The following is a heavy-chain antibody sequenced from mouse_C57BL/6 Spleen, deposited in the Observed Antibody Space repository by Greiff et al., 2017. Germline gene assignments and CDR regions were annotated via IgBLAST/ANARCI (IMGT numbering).Heavy chain of an antibody. CDR3: ARYGGYGSDYYAMDY. D-gene: IGHD1-1*01. Sequence: EVKLMESGGGLVQPGGSLSLSCAASGFTFTDYYMSWVRQPPGKALEWLGFLRNKANGYTTEYSASVKGRFTISRDNSQSILYLQMNALRAEDSATYYCARYGGYGSDYYAMDYWGQGTSVTVSS. V-gene: IGHV7-3*01. J-gene: IGHJ4*01. CDR2: LRNKANGYTT. CDR1: GFTFTDYY.